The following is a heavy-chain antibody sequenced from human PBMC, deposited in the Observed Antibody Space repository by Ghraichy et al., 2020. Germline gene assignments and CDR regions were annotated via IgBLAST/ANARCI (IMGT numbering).Heavy chain of an antibody. J-gene: IGHJ6*02. Sequence: SETLSLTCTVSGGSISGYYWTWIRQPPGKGLEWIGYMSYSGSANYNPSLESRLTMSLYTSKNHFFLKLTSVTAADTALYYCARVNSVLNGLDVWGQGTTVIVSS. V-gene: IGHV4-59*01. D-gene: IGHD2-21*01. CDR1: GGSISGYY. CDR3: ARVNSVLNGLDV. CDR2: MSYSGSA.